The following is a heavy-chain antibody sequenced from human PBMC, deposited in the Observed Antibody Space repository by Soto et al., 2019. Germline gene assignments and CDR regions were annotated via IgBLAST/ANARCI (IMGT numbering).Heavy chain of an antibody. J-gene: IGHJ5*02. CDR2: IYSTGRT. Sequence: SETLSLTSSFSGRAINNYYWSRIRQPPGMGLEWIGYIYSTGRTYYSPSHKSRVTMSVDTSKNQFSLKVNSVTAADTAVYYCARRVVRGVTNWFDRWGQGTLVTVS. V-gene: IGHV4-59*08. D-gene: IGHD3-10*01. CDR3: ARRVVRGVTNWFDR. CDR1: GRAINNYY.